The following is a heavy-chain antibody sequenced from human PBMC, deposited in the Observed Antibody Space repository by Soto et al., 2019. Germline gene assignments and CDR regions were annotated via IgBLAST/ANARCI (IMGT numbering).Heavy chain of an antibody. D-gene: IGHD6-19*01. CDR1: GFTFSSYG. V-gene: IGHV3-33*01. CDR2: IWYDGSNK. J-gene: IGHJ6*02. CDR3: ARDSIAVAGPYYYYYGMDV. Sequence: GGSLRRSCAASGFTFSSYGMHWVRQAPGKGLEWVAVIWYDGSNKYYADSVKGRFTISRDNSKNTLYLQMNSLRAEDTAVYYCARDSIAVAGPYYYYYGMDVWGQGTTVTVSS.